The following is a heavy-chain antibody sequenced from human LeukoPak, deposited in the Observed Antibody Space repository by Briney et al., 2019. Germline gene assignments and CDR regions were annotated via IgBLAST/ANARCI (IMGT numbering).Heavy chain of an antibody. V-gene: IGHV1-8*01. Sequence: GASVKVSCKASGYTFTSYDINWVRQATGQGLEWMGWMNPNSGNTGYAQKFQGRVTITRNTSISTAYMELSSLRSEDTAVYYCARGDRLYYYDSSGYLRDAFDIWGQGTMVTVSS. CDR1: GYTFTSYD. CDR2: MNPNSGNT. D-gene: IGHD3-22*01. J-gene: IGHJ3*02. CDR3: ARGDRLYYYDSSGYLRDAFDI.